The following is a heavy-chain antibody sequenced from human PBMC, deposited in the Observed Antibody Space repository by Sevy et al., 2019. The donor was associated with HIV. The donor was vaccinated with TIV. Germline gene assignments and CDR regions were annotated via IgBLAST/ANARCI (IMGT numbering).Heavy chain of an antibody. D-gene: IGHD1-26*01. J-gene: IGHJ6*03. V-gene: IGHV1-18*01. Sequence: ASVKVSCKASGYTFTSYGISWVRQAPGQGLEWMGWISAYNGNTNYAQKLQGRVTMTTDTSTSTAYMELRSLRSDDTAVYYCARGRSDSGSYYGFEYYYYMDVWGKGTTVTVSS. CDR1: GYTFTSYG. CDR3: ARGRSDSGSYYGFEYYYYMDV. CDR2: ISAYNGNT.